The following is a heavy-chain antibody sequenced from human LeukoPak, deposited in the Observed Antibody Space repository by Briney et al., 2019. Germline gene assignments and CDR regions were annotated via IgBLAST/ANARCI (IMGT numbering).Heavy chain of an antibody. CDR2: ISSSGSTI. D-gene: IGHD4-17*01. V-gene: IGHV3-48*03. CDR1: GFTFSSYE. CDR3: ARGDRATVTLY. J-gene: IGHJ4*01. Sequence: GGSLRLSCAASGFTFSSYEMNWVRQAPGKGLEWVSYISSSGSTIYYADSVKGRFTISRDNAKNSLYLQMNSLRAEDTAVYYCARGDRATVTLYWGHGTLVTVSS.